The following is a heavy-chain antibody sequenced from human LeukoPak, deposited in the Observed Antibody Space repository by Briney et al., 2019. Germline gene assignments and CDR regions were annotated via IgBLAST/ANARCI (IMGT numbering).Heavy chain of an antibody. Sequence: GGSLRLSCAASGFTFSSYAMSWVRQAPGKGLEWVSAISGSGGSTYYADSVKGRFTISRDNSKNTLYLQMNSLRAEDTAVYYCAKDRIAVAGSRGCFDYWGQGTLVTVSS. CDR2: ISGSGGST. CDR1: GFTFSSYA. CDR3: AKDRIAVAGSRGCFDY. V-gene: IGHV3-23*01. J-gene: IGHJ4*02. D-gene: IGHD6-19*01.